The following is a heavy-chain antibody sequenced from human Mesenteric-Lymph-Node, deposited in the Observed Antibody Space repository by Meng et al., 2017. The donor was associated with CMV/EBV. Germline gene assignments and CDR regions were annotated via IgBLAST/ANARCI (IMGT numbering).Heavy chain of an antibody. J-gene: IGHJ3*02. CDR1: GFTFNKYW. Sequence: GESLKISCEASGFTFNKYWMIWVRQAPGKGLEWVANIRQDGRERYYVDSVRDRFTISRDNAKNSLYLQMNSLRAEDTAVYYCARDLEPLYCGGDCYSGQAFDIGGQGTMVTVSS. CDR2: IRQDGRER. V-gene: IGHV3-7*01. CDR3: ARDLEPLYCGGDCYSGQAFDI. D-gene: IGHD2-21*01.